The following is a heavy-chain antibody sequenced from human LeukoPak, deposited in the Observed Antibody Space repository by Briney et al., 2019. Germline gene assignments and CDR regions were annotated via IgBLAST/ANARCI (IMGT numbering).Heavy chain of an antibody. V-gene: IGHV4-4*07. Sequence: PSETLSLTCTVSGGSIINYYWSWIRQPAGTGLEWVGRIYVTGSTIYNPSLRSRLSMSVDTPKNQFSLRLTSVTAADTAVYYCARLKYYDSTGYSPGYYMDVWGKGITVTVSS. CDR1: GGSIINYY. J-gene: IGHJ6*03. CDR2: IYVTGST. D-gene: IGHD3-22*01. CDR3: ARLKYYDSTGYSPGYYMDV.